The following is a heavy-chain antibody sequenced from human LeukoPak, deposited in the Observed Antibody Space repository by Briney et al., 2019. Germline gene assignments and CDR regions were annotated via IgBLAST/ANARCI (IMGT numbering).Heavy chain of an antibody. CDR2: ISGSGGST. V-gene: IGHV3-23*01. Sequence: PGGSLRLSCAASRFTFSIYAMSCVRDAPGKGLEWGSAISGSGGSTYYADSVKGRFTISRDNSKNTLYLQMNSLRAEDTAVYYCAKDWLSSGWYYFDYWGQGTLVTVSS. J-gene: IGHJ4*02. CDR1: RFTFSIYA. D-gene: IGHD6-19*01. CDR3: AKDWLSSGWYYFDY.